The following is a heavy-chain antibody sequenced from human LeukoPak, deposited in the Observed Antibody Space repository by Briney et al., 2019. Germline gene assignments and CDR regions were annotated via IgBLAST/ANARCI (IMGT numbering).Heavy chain of an antibody. Sequence: GRSLRLSCAASGFTFSSYGMHWVRQAPGKGLEWVAVISYDGSNKYYADSVKGRFTISRDNSKNTPYLQMNSLRAEDTAVYYCAKPLAPRWYIVVVPAALDYWGQGTLVTVSS. J-gene: IGHJ4*02. CDR3: AKPLAPRWYIVVVPAALDY. D-gene: IGHD2-2*01. CDR1: GFTFSSYG. CDR2: ISYDGSNK. V-gene: IGHV3-30*18.